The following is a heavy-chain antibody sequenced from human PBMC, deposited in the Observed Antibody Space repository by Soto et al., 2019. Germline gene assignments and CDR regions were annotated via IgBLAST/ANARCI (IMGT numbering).Heavy chain of an antibody. Sequence: GGSLRLSCAASGFTFSSYSMNWVRQAPGKGLEWVSSISSSSSYIYYADSVKGRFTISRDKAKNSLYLQMNGLRAEYTSVYYFSEPSSSAFDIWGQGTMVTVSS. CDR1: GFTFSSYS. V-gene: IGHV3-21*01. J-gene: IGHJ3*02. CDR2: ISSSSSYI. CDR3: SEPSSSAFDI.